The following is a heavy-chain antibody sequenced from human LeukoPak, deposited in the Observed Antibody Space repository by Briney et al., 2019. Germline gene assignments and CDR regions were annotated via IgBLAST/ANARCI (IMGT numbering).Heavy chain of an antibody. Sequence: SVKVSCKASGGTFSSYAISWVRQAPGQGLEWMGRIIPILGIANYAQKFQGRVTITADKSTSTAYMELSSLRSEDTAVYYCARVPIVATTYFDYWGQGTLVTVSS. CDR1: GGTFSSYA. J-gene: IGHJ4*02. CDR2: IIPILGIA. CDR3: ARVPIVATTYFDY. V-gene: IGHV1-69*04. D-gene: IGHD5-12*01.